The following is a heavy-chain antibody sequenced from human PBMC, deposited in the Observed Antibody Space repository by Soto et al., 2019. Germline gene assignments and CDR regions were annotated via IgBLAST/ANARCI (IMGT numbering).Heavy chain of an antibody. CDR3: ARHPFVIDSSSWKPDYYYYGMDV. CDR2: IYYSGST. CDR1: GGSISSSSYY. J-gene: IGHJ6*02. V-gene: IGHV4-39*01. D-gene: IGHD6-13*01. Sequence: NPSETLSLTCTVSGGSISSSSYYWGWIRQPPGKGLEWIGSIYYSGSTYYNPSLKSRVTISVDTSKNQFSLKLSSVTAADTAVYYCARHPFVIDSSSWKPDYYYYGMDVWGQGTTVTVSS.